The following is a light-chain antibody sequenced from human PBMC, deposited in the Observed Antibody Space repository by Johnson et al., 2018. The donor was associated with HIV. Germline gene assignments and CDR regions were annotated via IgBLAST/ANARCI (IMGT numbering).Light chain of an antibody. CDR1: SSNIGNNY. CDR2: ENT. Sequence: QSVLTQPPSVSAAPGQKVTISCSVSSSNIGNNYVSWYRQLPGTAPKLLIYENTQRPSGIPDRFSGSKSGASATLGITGLQTGDEADYYCATWDRSLSAGGVFGTGTKVTVL. J-gene: IGLJ1*01. V-gene: IGLV1-51*02. CDR3: ATWDRSLSAGGV.